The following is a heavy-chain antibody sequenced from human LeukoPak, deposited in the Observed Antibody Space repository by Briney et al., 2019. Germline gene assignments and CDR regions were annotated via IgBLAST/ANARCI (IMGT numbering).Heavy chain of an antibody. V-gene: IGHV4-34*01. D-gene: IGHD4-11*01. CDR1: GGSFSGHY. CDR3: ASGDDYSNYYFNY. J-gene: IGHJ4*02. Sequence: PSETLSLTCAVYGGSFSGHYWSWIRQPPGKGLEWIGEINHSGSTNYNPSLKSRVTISVDTSKNQFSLKLSSVTAADTAVYYCASGDDYSNYYFNYWGQGTLVTVSS. CDR2: INHSGST.